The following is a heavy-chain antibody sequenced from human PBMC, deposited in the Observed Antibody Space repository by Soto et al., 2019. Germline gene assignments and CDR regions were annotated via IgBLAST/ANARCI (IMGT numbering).Heavy chain of an antibody. D-gene: IGHD6-6*01. CDR1: GFTFSSYG. V-gene: IGHV3-33*01. CDR2: IWYDGSNK. Sequence: QVQLVESGGGVVQPGRSLRLSCAASGFTFSSYGMHWVRQAPGKGLAWVAVIWYDGSNKYYADSVKGRFTISRDNSKNTLYLQMNSLRAEDTAVYYCARDRGRAARPGALNYWGQGTLVTVSS. J-gene: IGHJ4*02. CDR3: ARDRGRAARPGALNY.